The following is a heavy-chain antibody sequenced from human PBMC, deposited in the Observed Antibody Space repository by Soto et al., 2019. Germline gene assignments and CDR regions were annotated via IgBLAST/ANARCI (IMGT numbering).Heavy chain of an antibody. D-gene: IGHD4-17*01. CDR3: ARERDYGDYDGYFDL. V-gene: IGHV3-33*01. J-gene: IGHJ2*01. CDR1: GFTFSSYG. Sequence: QVQLVESRGGVVQPGRSLRLSCAASGFTFSSYGMHWVRQAPGKGLEWVAVIWYDGSNKYYADSVKGRFTISRDNSKNTLYLQMNSLRAEDTAVYYCARERDYGDYDGYFDLWGRGTLVTVSS. CDR2: IWYDGSNK.